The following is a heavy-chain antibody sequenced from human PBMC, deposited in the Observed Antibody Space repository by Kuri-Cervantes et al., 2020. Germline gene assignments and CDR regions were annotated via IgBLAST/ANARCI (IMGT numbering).Heavy chain of an antibody. J-gene: IGHJ4*02. CDR2: ISYDGSDR. V-gene: IGHV3-30-3*01. CDR3: ARAFRASTADQNFDS. D-gene: IGHD1-1*01. Sequence: GESLKISCAASEFTFSRYAMHWVRQAPGEGLEWVARISYDGSDRYYADSVKGRFTISRDNSENTLYLQMNSLRDEDTAVYYCARAFRASTADQNFDSWGQGTLVTVSS. CDR1: EFTFSRYA.